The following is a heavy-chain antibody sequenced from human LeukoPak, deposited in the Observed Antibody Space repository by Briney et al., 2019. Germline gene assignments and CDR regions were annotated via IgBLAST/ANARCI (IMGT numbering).Heavy chain of an antibody. CDR3: VYGDYARFDY. D-gene: IGHD4-17*01. J-gene: IGHJ4*02. CDR1: GFTFSSYA. Sequence: GGSLRLSCAASGFTFSSYAMHWVRQAPGKGLEWVAVISYDGGNKYYADSVKGRFTISRDNSKNTLYLQMNSLRAEDTAVYYCVYGDYARFDYWGQGTLVTVSS. CDR2: ISYDGGNK. V-gene: IGHV3-30-3*01.